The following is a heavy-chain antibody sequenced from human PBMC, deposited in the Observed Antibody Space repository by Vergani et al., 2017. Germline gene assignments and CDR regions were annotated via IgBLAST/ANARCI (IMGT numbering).Heavy chain of an antibody. CDR3: ARGNPYVDFDI. J-gene: IGHJ3*02. V-gene: IGHV4-61*02. D-gene: IGHD3-16*01. Sequence: QVQLQESGPGLVKPSQTLSLTCTVPGGSFNIGSYYWSWPRQPAGKRLEWIGCIHTNGAIHYNPSLNSRATISVDTSQNQISLKLTTVTATDTAIYFCARGNPYVDFDIWGQGTMITVSS. CDR2: IHTNGAI. CDR1: GGSFNIGSYY.